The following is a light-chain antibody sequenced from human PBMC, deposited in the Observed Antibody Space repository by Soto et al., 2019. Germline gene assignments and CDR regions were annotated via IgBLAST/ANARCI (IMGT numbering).Light chain of an antibody. Sequence: QLVLTQSPSASASLGASVKLTCTLSSGHSSYAIAWHQQQPEKGPRYLMKLNSDGSHSKRDGIPDRFSGSSSGAERYLTISSLQSEDEADYYCQTWDTGIRVFGGGTKLTVL. CDR1: SGHSSYA. V-gene: IGLV4-69*01. CDR2: LNSDGSH. J-gene: IGLJ2*01. CDR3: QTWDTGIRV.